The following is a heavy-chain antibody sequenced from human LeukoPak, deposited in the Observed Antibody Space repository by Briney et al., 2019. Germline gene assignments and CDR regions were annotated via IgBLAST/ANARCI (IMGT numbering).Heavy chain of an antibody. CDR1: GYTFTGYY. CDR3: ARELRYFDPSSRALDP. Sequence: AASVKVSCKASGYTFTGYYMHWVRQAPGQGLEWMGWINPNSGGTNYAQKFQGRVTMTRDTSISTAYMELSRLRSDDTAVYYCARELRYFDPSSRALDPWGQGTLVTVSS. V-gene: IGHV1-2*02. J-gene: IGHJ5*02. D-gene: IGHD3-9*01. CDR2: INPNSGGT.